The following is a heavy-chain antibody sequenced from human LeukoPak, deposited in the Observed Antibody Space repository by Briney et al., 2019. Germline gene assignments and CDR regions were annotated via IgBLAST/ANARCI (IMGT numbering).Heavy chain of an antibody. D-gene: IGHD6-19*01. Sequence: GGSLRLSCAASGFTFSSYSMNWVRQAPGKGLEWVSSISSSSGYIYYADSVKGRFTISRDNAKNSLYLQMNSLRAEDTAVYYCARDKGRYSSGWYLAFDIWGQGTMVTVSS. CDR2: ISSSSGYI. CDR1: GFTFSSYS. V-gene: IGHV3-21*01. J-gene: IGHJ3*02. CDR3: ARDKGRYSSGWYLAFDI.